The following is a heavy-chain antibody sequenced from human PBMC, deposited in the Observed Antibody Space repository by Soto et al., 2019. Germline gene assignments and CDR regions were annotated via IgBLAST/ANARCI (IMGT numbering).Heavy chain of an antibody. V-gene: IGHV1-2*02. CDR3: ARDRDYGDYEDAFDI. CDR1: GYTFTGYY. CDR2: INPNSGGT. J-gene: IGHJ3*02. D-gene: IGHD4-17*01. Sequence: ASVKVSCKASGYTFTGYYMHWVRQAPGQGLEWMGWINPNSGGTNYAQKFQGRVTMTRDTSISTAYMELSRLRSDDTAVYYCARDRDYGDYEDAFDIWGHGTMVTVSS.